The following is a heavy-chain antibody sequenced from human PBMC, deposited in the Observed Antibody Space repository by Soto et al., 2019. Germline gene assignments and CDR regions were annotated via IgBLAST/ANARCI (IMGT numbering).Heavy chain of an antibody. D-gene: IGHD3-9*01. J-gene: IGHJ3*02. CDR2: IYSGGST. CDR1: GFTVSSNY. V-gene: IGHV3-66*01. Sequence: GGSLRLSCAASGFTVSSNYMSWVRQAPGKGLEWVSVIYSGGSTYYADSVKGRFTISRDNSKNTLYLQMNSPRAEDTAVYYCARDLGYYDILTGYSPDAFDIWGQGTMVTVSS. CDR3: ARDLGYYDILTGYSPDAFDI.